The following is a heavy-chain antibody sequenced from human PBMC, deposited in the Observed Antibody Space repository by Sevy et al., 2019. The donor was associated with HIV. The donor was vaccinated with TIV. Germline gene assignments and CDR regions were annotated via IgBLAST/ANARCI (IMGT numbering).Heavy chain of an antibody. CDR1: GYSFTTYW. Sequence: GESLKISCKGSGYSFTTYWIGWVRQMPGKGLEWMGIIYPGDSDTRYSPSFQGQVTISADRSISTAYLQWSSLKASDTATYYCARHGHSVYDNYNYHGMDVWGQGTTVTVSS. J-gene: IGHJ6*02. CDR3: ARHGHSVYDNYNYHGMDV. V-gene: IGHV5-51*01. D-gene: IGHD5-12*01. CDR2: IYPGDSDT.